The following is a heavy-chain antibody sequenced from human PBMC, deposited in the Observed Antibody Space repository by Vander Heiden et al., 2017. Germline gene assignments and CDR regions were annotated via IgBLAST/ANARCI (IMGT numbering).Heavy chain of an antibody. CDR3: AKDRKSSGYYSSDY. Sequence: ASGGTFSSYAVNWVRQAPGQGLEWMGGIVPSFGTTNYAQQFQGRVTITADKSTSTAYMELSSLRSEDTAVYYCAKDRKSSGYYSSDYWGQGTLVTVSS. CDR2: IVPSFGTT. V-gene: IGHV1-69*06. D-gene: IGHD3-22*01. CDR1: GGTFSSYA. J-gene: IGHJ4*01.